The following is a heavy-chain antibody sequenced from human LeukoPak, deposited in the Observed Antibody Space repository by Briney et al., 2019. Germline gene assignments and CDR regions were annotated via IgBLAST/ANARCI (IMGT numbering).Heavy chain of an antibody. V-gene: IGHV4-59*01. CDR3: AGEDLTYYYDSSDAFDI. CDR2: IYYSGST. CDR1: GGSISSYY. Sequence: SETLSLTCTVSGGSISSYYWSWIRQPPGKGLEWIGYIYYSGSTNYNPSLKSRVTISVDTSKNQFSLKLSSVTAADTAVYYCAGEDLTYYYDSSDAFDIWGQGTMVTVSS. J-gene: IGHJ3*02. D-gene: IGHD3-22*01.